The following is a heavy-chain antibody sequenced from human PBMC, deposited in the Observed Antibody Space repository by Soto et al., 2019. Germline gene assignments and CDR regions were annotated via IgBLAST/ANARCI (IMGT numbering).Heavy chain of an antibody. Sequence: ASVKVSCKASGYTFTSYGISWVRQAPGQGLEWMGWISAYNGNTNYAQKLQGRVTMTTDTSTSTAYMELRSLRSDDTAVYYCARDPGPYCSSTSCPASDYWGQGTLVTVSS. D-gene: IGHD2-2*01. J-gene: IGHJ4*02. V-gene: IGHV1-18*01. CDR3: ARDPGPYCSSTSCPASDY. CDR1: GYTFTSYG. CDR2: ISAYNGNT.